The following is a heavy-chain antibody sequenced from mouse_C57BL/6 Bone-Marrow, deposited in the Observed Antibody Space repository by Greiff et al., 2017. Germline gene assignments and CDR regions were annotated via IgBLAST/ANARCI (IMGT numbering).Heavy chain of an antibody. CDR1: GFNIKDYY. D-gene: IGHD1-1*01. J-gene: IGHJ1*03. CDR2: IDPEDGET. Sequence: EVQLQQSGAELVKPGASVKLSCTASGFNIKDYYMHWAKQRTEQGLEWIGRIDPEDGETKYAPKFQGKATITADTSSNTAYLQLSSLTSEDTAVYYCARWVLYYYGSSYWYFDVWGTGTTVTVSS. CDR3: ARWVLYYYGSSYWYFDV. V-gene: IGHV14-2*01.